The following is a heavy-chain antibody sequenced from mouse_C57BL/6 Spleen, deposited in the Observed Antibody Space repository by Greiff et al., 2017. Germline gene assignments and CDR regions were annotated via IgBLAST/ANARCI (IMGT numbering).Heavy chain of an antibody. J-gene: IGHJ4*01. Sequence: QVQLQQSGAELARPGASVKLSCKASGYTFTSYGISWVKQRTGQGLEWIGEIYPSSGNTYYNEKFKGKATLTADKSSSTAYMELRSLTSEDSAVYFCARGFYYGSSLDYYAMDDWGQGTSVTVSS. V-gene: IGHV1-81*01. CDR1: GYTFTSYG. CDR2: IYPSSGNT. CDR3: ARGFYYGSSLDYYAMDD. D-gene: IGHD1-1*01.